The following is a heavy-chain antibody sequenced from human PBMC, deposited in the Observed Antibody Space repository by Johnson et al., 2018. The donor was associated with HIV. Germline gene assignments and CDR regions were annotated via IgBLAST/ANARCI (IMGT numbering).Heavy chain of an antibody. CDR2: LRYDESDI. CDR3: ARDFGYSSGWYRDDAFDI. D-gene: IGHD6-19*01. J-gene: IGHJ3*02. CDR1: GFTSSNYG. Sequence: HVQLVESGGGVVQPGGSLRLSCSASGFTSSNYGKHLVRQAPRKRLAWVAFLRYDESDIYYVDSAWGRFTISQENAKNSLYLQMNSLKAEDTAVYYCARDFGYSSGWYRDDAFDIWGQGTMVTVSS. V-gene: IGHV3-30*02.